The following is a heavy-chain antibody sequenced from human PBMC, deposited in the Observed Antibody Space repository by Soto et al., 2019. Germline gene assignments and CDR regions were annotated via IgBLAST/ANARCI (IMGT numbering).Heavy chain of an antibody. V-gene: IGHV1-18*04. CDR1: GYTFTSYG. Sequence: ASVKVSCKASGYTFTSYGISWVRQAPGQGLEWMGWISAYNGNTNYAQKLQGRVTMTTDTSTSTAYMELRSLRSDDTAVYYCARDVGYSYGYLPYYYGMDVWGRGTTVTVSS. J-gene: IGHJ6*02. D-gene: IGHD5-18*01. CDR3: ARDVGYSYGYLPYYYGMDV. CDR2: ISAYNGNT.